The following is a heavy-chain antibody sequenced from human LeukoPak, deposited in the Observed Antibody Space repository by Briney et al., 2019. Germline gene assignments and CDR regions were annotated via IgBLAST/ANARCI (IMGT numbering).Heavy chain of an antibody. V-gene: IGHV1-69*05. Sequence: SVKVSCKASGGTFTSHSINWVRQAPGQGLEWEGGLIPGVTSANYAQRFEDTVRITTDESKTTVYLDLSSPTSEDTAVYYCAKAVVTTTNWYFDLWGQGTLVTVSS. J-gene: IGHJ2*01. D-gene: IGHD4-23*01. CDR1: GGTFTSHS. CDR2: LIPGVTSA. CDR3: AKAVVTTTNWYFDL.